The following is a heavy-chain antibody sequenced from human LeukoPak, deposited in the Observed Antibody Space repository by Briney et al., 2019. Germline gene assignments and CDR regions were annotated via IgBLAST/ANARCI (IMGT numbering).Heavy chain of an antibody. CDR3: AKDISPWLVRGVDY. Sequence: GGSLRLSCAASGFIFTSYGMHWVRQAPGKGLEWVAVISYDGSNKYYADSVKGRFTISRDNSKNTLYLQMNSLRAEDTALYYCAKDISPWLVRGVDYWGQGTLVTVSS. CDR1: GFIFTSYG. V-gene: IGHV3-30*18. CDR2: ISYDGSNK. D-gene: IGHD6-19*01. J-gene: IGHJ4*02.